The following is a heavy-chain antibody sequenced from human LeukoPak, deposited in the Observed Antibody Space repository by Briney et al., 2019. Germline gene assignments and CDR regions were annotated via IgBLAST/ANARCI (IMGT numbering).Heavy chain of an antibody. V-gene: IGHV3-15*01. J-gene: IGHJ4*02. CDR1: GLTFNNAW. CDR2: IKRKTEGGTR. Sequence: PGGSLTLSCATSGLTFNNAWMSCVRHAPGGGRECVGRIKRKTEGGTRAYTAAVKGRFRISRDDSNITLYLQLKSLQIGDTAVYYGCGYDGTGLRYWGQGTLVTVSS. CDR3: CGYDGTGLRY. D-gene: IGHD3-22*01.